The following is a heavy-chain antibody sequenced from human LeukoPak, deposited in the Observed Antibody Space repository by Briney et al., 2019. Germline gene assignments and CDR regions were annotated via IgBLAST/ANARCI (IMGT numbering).Heavy chain of an antibody. CDR2: IYSSGST. V-gene: IGHV3-66*03. CDR3: ARDGGLAPYSSSTPFDY. Sequence: GGSLRLSCAASGFTVSTNYMSWVRQAPGKGLEWVSVIYSSGSTYYADSVKGRFTIFRDNSKNTLYLQMNSLRAEDTAVYYCARDGGLAPYSSSTPFDYWGQGALVTVSS. J-gene: IGHJ4*02. D-gene: IGHD6-6*01. CDR1: GFTVSTNY.